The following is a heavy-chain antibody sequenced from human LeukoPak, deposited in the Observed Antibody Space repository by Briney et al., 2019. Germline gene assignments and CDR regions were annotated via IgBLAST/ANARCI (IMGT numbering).Heavy chain of an antibody. V-gene: IGHV3-21*01. J-gene: IGHJ4*02. CDR3: ARLRRNSDSSGYYYYYDY. D-gene: IGHD3-22*01. CDR1: GYTFSSFS. Sequence: GGSLRLSCAASGYTFSSFSINWVRQAPGKGLEWVSSISVRSNYIYYADSVRGRYSISRDDARNSLYLQMDSLRGDDTAVYYCARLRRNSDSSGYYYYYDYWGQGTLVTVSS. CDR2: ISVRSNYI.